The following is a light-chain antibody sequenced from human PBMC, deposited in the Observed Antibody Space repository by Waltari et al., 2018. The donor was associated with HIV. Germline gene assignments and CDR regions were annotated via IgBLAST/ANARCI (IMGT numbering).Light chain of an antibody. V-gene: IGLV2-14*03. CDR2: DVT. CDR1: SSDVGGYNF. CDR3: ESYTSTSVWV. J-gene: IGLJ3*02. Sequence: QSALTQPASVSGSPGQSITISCTGSSSDVGGYNFVSWYQQHPGKAPRVLIYDVTTRPPGVSDRFAGSRSGDTASLPISGLQPEDEADYYCESYTSTSVWVFGGGTRLTVL.